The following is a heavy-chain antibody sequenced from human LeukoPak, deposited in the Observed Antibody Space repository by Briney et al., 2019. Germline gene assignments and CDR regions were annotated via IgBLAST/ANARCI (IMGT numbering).Heavy chain of an antibody. V-gene: IGHV1-46*01. D-gene: IGHD6-19*01. CDR1: GYTFTSYY. Sequence: ASVKVSCKASGYTFTSYYMHWVRQAPGQGLEWMGIINPSGGSTSYAQKFQDRVTMTRDTSTSTAYMELSSLRSEDTAVYYCARILEKVGWIYDAFDIWGQGTMVTVSS. J-gene: IGHJ3*02. CDR3: ARILEKVGWIYDAFDI. CDR2: INPSGGST.